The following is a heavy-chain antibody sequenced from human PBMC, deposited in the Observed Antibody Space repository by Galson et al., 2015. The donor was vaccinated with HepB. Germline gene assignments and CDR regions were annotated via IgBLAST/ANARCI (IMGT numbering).Heavy chain of an antibody. J-gene: IGHJ4*02. CDR2: IKSKTDGGTT. CDR1: GFTFSNAW. CDR3: TTAITMIVIFDY. V-gene: IGHV3-15*01. Sequence: SLRLSCAASGFTFSNAWMSWVRQAPGKGLEWVGRIKSKTDGGTTDYAAPVKGRFTISRDDSKNTLYLQMNSLKTEDTAVYYCTTAITMIVIFDYWGQGTLVTVSS. D-gene: IGHD3-22*01.